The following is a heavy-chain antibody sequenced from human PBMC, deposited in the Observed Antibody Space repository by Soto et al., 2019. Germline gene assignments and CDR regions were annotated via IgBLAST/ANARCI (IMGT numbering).Heavy chain of an antibody. CDR3: ASRMVRGVIVYYYGMDV. V-gene: IGHV4-4*02. J-gene: IGHJ6*02. CDR2: IYHSGST. Sequence: SDILSLACAVSGGSIRSSNWWSWVRQPPGKGLEWIGEIYHSGSTNYNPSLKSRVTISVEKSKNQFSLKLSSVTAADTAVYYCASRMVRGVIVYYYGMDVWGQGTTVT. D-gene: IGHD3-10*01. CDR1: GGSIRSSNW.